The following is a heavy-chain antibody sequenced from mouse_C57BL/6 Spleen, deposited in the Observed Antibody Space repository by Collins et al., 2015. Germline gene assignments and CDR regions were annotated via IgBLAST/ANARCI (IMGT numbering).Heavy chain of an antibody. CDR2: ISSGGGST. CDR3: ARQGIYDGYYTWFAY. V-gene: IGHV5-12-1*01. J-gene: IGHJ3*01. Sequence: EKRLEWVAYISSGGGSTYYPDTVKGRFTISRDNAKNTLYLQMSSLKSEDTAMYYCARQGIYDGYYTWFAYWGQGTLVTVSA. D-gene: IGHD2-3*01.